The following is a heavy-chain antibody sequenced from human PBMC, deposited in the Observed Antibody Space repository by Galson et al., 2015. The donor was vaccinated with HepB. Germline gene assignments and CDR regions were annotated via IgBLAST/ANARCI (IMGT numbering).Heavy chain of an antibody. CDR3: AKFYTSYTRFCDY. CDR2: ITGTTNKT. Sequence: SLRLSCAASGFTFSGYAMAWVRQGPGKRLEWISMITGTTNKTYYADSVKGRFTISRDNSRNTLYLQMNSLRAEDTATYYCAKFYTSYTRFCDYWGQGILVAVS. D-gene: IGHD2/OR15-2a*01. J-gene: IGHJ4*02. V-gene: IGHV3-23*01. CDR1: GFTFSGYA.